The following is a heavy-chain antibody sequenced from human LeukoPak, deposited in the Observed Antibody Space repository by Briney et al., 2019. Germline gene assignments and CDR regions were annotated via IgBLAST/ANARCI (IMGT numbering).Heavy chain of an antibody. J-gene: IGHJ4*02. Sequence: GGSLRLSCAASGFTFSSYAMHWVRQAPGKGLEWVAVISYDGSNKYYADSVKGRFTISRDNSKNTLYLQMNGLRAEDTAVYYCATSAGGGYHYFDYWGQGILVTVSS. CDR3: ATSAGGGYHYFDY. D-gene: IGHD3-22*01. CDR2: ISYDGSNK. CDR1: GFTFSSYA. V-gene: IGHV3-30-3*01.